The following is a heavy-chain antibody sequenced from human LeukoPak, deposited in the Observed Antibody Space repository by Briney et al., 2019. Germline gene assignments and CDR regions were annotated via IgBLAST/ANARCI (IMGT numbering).Heavy chain of an antibody. CDR2: MNSNSGGT. D-gene: IGHD4-17*01. V-gene: IGHV1-2*02. Sequence: ASVKISCKASGYTFAGYYIHWVRQAPGQGLEWMAWMNSNSGGTRSTQKFQGRVIMTRDSSISTAYLELNRLTSDDTAIYYCARLHGDYRRFDTWGQGTLVTVSS. CDR3: ARLHGDYRRFDT. J-gene: IGHJ5*02. CDR1: GYTFAGYY.